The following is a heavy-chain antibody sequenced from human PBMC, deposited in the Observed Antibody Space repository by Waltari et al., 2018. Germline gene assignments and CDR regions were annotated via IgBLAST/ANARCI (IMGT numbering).Heavy chain of an antibody. V-gene: IGHV3-11*04. D-gene: IGHD1-26*01. CDR2: ISGTTYVI. J-gene: IGHJ4*02. CDR3: ARGVGLDN. Sequence: VQLVESGGGLVKPGGSLRLSCVASGFTFSEDYRTWIRQPPGKGLEYVSYISGTTYVIQYADSVKGRFTISRDNAKNSLFLQMNSLPAEDTGVYYCARGVGLDNWGQGTLVIVSS. CDR1: GFTFSEDY.